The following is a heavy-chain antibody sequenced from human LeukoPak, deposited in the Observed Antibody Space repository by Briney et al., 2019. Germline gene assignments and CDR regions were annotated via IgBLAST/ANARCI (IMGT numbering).Heavy chain of an antibody. D-gene: IGHD1-14*01. Sequence: SETLSLTCTVSGYSISSGYYWGWIRQPPGKGLEWIGSIYHSGSTYYNPSLKSRVTISVDTSKNQFSLKLSSVTAADTAVYYCARGGGPDGYYMDVWGKGTTVTVSS. CDR3: ARGGGPDGYYMDV. V-gene: IGHV4-38-2*02. CDR1: GYSISSGYY. J-gene: IGHJ6*03. CDR2: IYHSGST.